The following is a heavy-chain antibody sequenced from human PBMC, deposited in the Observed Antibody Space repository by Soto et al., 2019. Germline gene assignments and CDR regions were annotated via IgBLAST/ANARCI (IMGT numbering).Heavy chain of an antibody. CDR1: GYSFTSYG. CDR2: ISAYNGNT. J-gene: IGHJ4*02. Sequence: ASVKVSCTASGYSFTSYGISWVRQAPGQGLEWMGWISAYNGNTNYAQKLQGRVTMTTDTSTSTAYMELRSLRSDDTAVYYCARGDITIFGVAIDYWGQGTLVTVSS. D-gene: IGHD3-3*01. V-gene: IGHV1-18*01. CDR3: ARGDITIFGVAIDY.